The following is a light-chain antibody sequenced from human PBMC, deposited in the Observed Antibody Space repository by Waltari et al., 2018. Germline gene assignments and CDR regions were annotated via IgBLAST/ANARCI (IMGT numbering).Light chain of an antibody. J-gene: IGLJ3*02. V-gene: IGLV1-40*01. CDR3: QSYDTSLSVV. CDR2: GNN. CDR1: SSNIGAGYD. Sequence: QAVLTQPPSVSGAPGQRVTISCTGSSSNIGAGYDVHWYQQVPRRAPKLLIYGNNKRPSGVPDRFFGSTSGTSASLAITGLQADDEADYYCQSYDTSLSVVFGGGTKLTVL.